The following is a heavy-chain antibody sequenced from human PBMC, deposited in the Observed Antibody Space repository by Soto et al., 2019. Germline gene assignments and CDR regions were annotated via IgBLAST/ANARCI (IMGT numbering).Heavy chain of an antibody. D-gene: IGHD3-3*02. CDR1: GFSLSTSGVG. Sequence: QIILKESGPTLVKPTQTLTLTCTFSGFSLSTSGVGVGWIRQPPGKALEWLALIFWDDDKRYSPSLKSRLTIVKDTSKNQVVLTMTNMDPVDTATYYCARVIFGVVIHYYFDYWGQGTLVTVSS. CDR2: IFWDDDK. CDR3: ARVIFGVVIHYYFDY. V-gene: IGHV2-5*02. J-gene: IGHJ4*02.